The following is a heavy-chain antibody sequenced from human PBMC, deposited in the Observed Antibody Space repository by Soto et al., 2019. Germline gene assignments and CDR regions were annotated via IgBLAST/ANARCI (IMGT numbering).Heavy chain of an antibody. J-gene: IGHJ6*02. CDR2: ISGSGGST. V-gene: IGHV3-23*01. D-gene: IGHD6-19*01. Sequence: PGGSLRLSCAASGFTFSSYAMSWVRQAPGKGLEWVSAISGSGGSTYYADSVKGRFTISRDNSKNTLYLQMNSLRAEDTAVYYCAKEAARAVAVTWGVYYYGMDVWGQGTTVTVSS. CDR1: GFTFSSYA. CDR3: AKEAARAVAVTWGVYYYGMDV.